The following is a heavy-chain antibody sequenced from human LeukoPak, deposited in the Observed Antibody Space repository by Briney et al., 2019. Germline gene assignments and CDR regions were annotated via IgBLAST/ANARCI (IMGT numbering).Heavy chain of an antibody. J-gene: IGHJ4*02. CDR2: ISGSSSYI. V-gene: IGHV3-21*01. CDR3: ARRVPYFDY. D-gene: IGHD4/OR15-4a*01. CDR1: GFTFSDYS. Sequence: PGGSLRLSCAASGFTFSDYSMTWVRQAPGKWLEWVSSISGSSSYIYYADSLKGRFTISRDNAKNSLFLQMNSLRAEDTAVYYCARRVPYFDYWGQGALVTVSS.